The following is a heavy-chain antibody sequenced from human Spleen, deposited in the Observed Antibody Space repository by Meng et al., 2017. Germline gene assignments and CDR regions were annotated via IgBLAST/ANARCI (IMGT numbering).Heavy chain of an antibody. V-gene: IGHV3-21*01. CDR1: GFTFSSYS. Sequence: GESLKISCAASGFTFSSYSMNWVRQAPGKGLEWVSSISSSSSYIYYADSVKGRFTISRDNAKNSLYLQMNSLRAEDTAVYYCARDLGKEAFDIWGQGTMVTVSS. J-gene: IGHJ3*02. CDR2: ISSSSSYI. D-gene: IGHD3-10*01. CDR3: ARDLGKEAFDI.